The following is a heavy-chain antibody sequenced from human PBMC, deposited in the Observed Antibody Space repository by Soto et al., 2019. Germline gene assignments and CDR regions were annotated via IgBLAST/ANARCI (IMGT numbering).Heavy chain of an antibody. CDR3: ARGVATLPVFAFDI. Sequence: SGPTLVNPTQTLTLTCSFSGFSLSTSGVGVGWIRQSPGKALEWLALIYWSGDEHYRPSPKSRLSIFKDTSKNHVVLTMTDMDPVDTGTYYCARGVATLPVFAFDIWGRGTMVTVSS. V-gene: IGHV2-5*01. D-gene: IGHD6-6*01. CDR2: IYWSGDE. CDR1: GFSLSTSGVG. J-gene: IGHJ3*02.